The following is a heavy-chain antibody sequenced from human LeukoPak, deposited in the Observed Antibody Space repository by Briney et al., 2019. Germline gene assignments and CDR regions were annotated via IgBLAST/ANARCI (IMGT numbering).Heavy chain of an antibody. J-gene: IGHJ4*02. V-gene: IGHV4-34*01. CDR1: GGSFSGYY. Sequence: SETLSLTCAVYGGSFSGYYWSWTRQPPGKGLEWIGEINHSGSTNYNPSLKSRVTISVDTSKNQFSLKLSSVTAADTAVYYCARGPAPSFDYWGQGTLVTVSS. CDR2: INHSGST. CDR3: ARGPAPSFDY.